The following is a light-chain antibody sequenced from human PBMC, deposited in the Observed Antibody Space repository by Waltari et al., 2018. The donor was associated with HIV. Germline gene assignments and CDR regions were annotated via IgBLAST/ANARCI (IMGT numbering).Light chain of an antibody. CDR1: KSNIGAGHD. CDR3: QSSDIRLHGLWV. J-gene: IGLJ3*02. V-gene: IGLV1-40*01. Sequence: QSLLTQPPSVSATPGQRITISCTGNKSNIGAGHDVHWYRQPPGTAPRLLIFANSHRPSGVPDRISGSKSTASASLAITGLQAEDEGYYYCQSSDIRLHGLWVFGGGTKVTVL. CDR2: ANS.